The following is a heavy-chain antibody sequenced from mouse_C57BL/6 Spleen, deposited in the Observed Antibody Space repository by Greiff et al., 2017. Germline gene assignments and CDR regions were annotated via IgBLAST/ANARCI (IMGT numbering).Heavy chain of an antibody. Sequence: EVQRVESGPGMVKPSQSLSLTCTVSGYSITSGSDWHWIRPFPGNQLEWMGYISYSGSTNYTPSLKSRISITHDTSKNHFFLKLNSVTTEDTATYYCARGGFDGCYWYFDVWGTGTTVTVSS. CDR2: ISYSGST. CDR1: GYSITSGSD. J-gene: IGHJ1*03. CDR3: ARGGFDGCYWYFDV. D-gene: IGHD2-3*01. V-gene: IGHV3-1*01.